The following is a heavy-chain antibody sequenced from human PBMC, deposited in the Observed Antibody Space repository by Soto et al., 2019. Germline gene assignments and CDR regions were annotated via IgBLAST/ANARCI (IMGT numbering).Heavy chain of an antibody. J-gene: IGHJ4*02. V-gene: IGHV3-66*01. D-gene: IGHD3-3*01. CDR1: GFTVSSFS. CDR3: ARDTFGGAYDFLH. CDR2: ISSGGST. Sequence: EVQLVESGGGLVQPGGSRRLSCAAFGFTVSSFSMPWVRQAPGKGLQWVAVISSGGSTYYADSVKGRFTISRDNSKNTLYLEMNSLRAEDTAVYYCARDTFGGAYDFLHGGQGTLVTVSS.